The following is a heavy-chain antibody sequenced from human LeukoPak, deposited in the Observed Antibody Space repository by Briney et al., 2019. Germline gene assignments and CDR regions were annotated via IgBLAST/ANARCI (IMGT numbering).Heavy chain of an antibody. J-gene: IGHJ6*02. CDR1: GGSISSYY. CDR3: ARGGGSGSGVYYYGMDV. V-gene: IGHV4-4*07. D-gene: IGHD3-10*01. CDR2: IYTSGST. Sequence: SETLSLTCTVSGGSISSYYWSWIRQPAGKGLEWIGRIYTSGSTNYNPSLKSRVTMSVDTSKNQFYMKLSSVTAADTAVYYCARGGGSGSGVYYYGMDVWGQGTTVTVSS.